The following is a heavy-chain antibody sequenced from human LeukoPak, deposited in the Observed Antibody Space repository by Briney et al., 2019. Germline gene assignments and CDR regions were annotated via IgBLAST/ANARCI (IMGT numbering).Heavy chain of an antibody. D-gene: IGHD5-18*01. CDR1: GFTFSSYA. V-gene: IGHV3-30-3*02. CDR2: ISYDGSNK. J-gene: IGHJ4*02. CDR3: AKSGGYSYGTADYFDY. Sequence: GGSLRLSCAASGFTFSSYAMHWVRQAPGKGLEWVAVISYDGSNKYYADSVKGRFTISRDNAKNSLYLQMNSLRAEDTAVYYCAKSGGYSYGTADYFDYWGQGTLVTVSS.